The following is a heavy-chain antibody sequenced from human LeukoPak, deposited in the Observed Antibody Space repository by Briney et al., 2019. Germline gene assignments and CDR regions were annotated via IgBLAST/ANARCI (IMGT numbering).Heavy chain of an antibody. V-gene: IGHV4-59*01. D-gene: IGHD3-9*01. Sequence: SETLSLTCTVSGGSIIAFYWSWIRQPPGKGLEWIGYIYYSGSTNYNPSLKSRVTISVDTSKNQFSLKLSSVTAADTAVYYCARGYDILTGYYNANNWFDPWGQGTLVTVSS. J-gene: IGHJ5*02. CDR1: GGSIIAFY. CDR3: ARGYDILTGYYNANNWFDP. CDR2: IYYSGST.